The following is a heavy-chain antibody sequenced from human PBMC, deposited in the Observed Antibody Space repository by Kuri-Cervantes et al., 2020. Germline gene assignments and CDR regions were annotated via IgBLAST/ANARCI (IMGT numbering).Heavy chain of an antibody. V-gene: IGHV3-48*01. D-gene: IGHD6-13*01. CDR1: GFTFSSYS. CDR3: AGTDSSSWYEVWPEYYYYYYGMDV. CDR2: ISSSSSTI. Sequence: GGSLRLSCAASGFTFSSYSMNWVRQAPGKGLEWVSYISSSSSTIYYADSVKGRFTISRDNSKNTLYLQMNSLRAEDTAVYYCAGTDSSSWYEVWPEYYYYYYGMDVWGQGTTVTVSS. J-gene: IGHJ6*02.